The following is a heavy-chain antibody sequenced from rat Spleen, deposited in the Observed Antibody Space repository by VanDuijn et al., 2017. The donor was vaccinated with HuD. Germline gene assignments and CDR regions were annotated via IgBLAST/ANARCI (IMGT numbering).Heavy chain of an antibody. V-gene: IGHV5-29*01. CDR1: GFTFNNYG. J-gene: IGHJ2*01. Sequence: EVELVESGGGLVHPGRSMKLSCAASGFTFNNYGMAWVRQAPTKGLEWVASISYDGSSIYYRDSVKGRSTISRDNAKSTLYLQMDSLRSEDTATYFCGRYFDVWGQGLMVTVSS. CDR2: ISYDGSSI. CDR3: GRYFDV.